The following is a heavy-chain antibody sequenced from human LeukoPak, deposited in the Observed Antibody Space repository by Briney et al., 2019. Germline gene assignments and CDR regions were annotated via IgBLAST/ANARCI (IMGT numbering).Heavy chain of an antibody. J-gene: IGHJ6*02. CDR3: ARAHAYYYGSGRYYNYYYGMDV. CDR1: GYTFTSYD. D-gene: IGHD3-10*01. Sequence: ASVKVSCKASGYTFTSYDINWVRQATGQGLEWMGWMNPNSGNTGYAQKFQGRVTMTRNTSISTAYMELSSLRSEDTAVYYCARAHAYYYGSGRYYNYYYGMDVWGQGTTVTVSS. CDR2: MNPNSGNT. V-gene: IGHV1-8*01.